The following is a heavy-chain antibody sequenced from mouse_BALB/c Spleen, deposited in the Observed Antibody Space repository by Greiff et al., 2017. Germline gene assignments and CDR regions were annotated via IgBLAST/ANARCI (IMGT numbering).Heavy chain of an antibody. Sequence: VQLQQSAAELARPGASVKMSCKASGYTFTSYTMHWVKQRPGQGLEWIGYINPSSGYTEYNQKFKDKTTLTADKSSSTAYMQLSSLTSEDSAVYYCARGGTGGGFAYWGQGTLVTVSA. CDR3: ARGGTGGGFAY. CDR2: INPSSGYT. D-gene: IGHD3-3*01. J-gene: IGHJ3*01. V-gene: IGHV1-4*02. CDR1: GYTFTSYT.